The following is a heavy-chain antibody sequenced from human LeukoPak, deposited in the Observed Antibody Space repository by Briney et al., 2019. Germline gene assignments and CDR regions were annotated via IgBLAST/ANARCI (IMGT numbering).Heavy chain of an antibody. CDR2: IQEAGSEK. CDR3: ARGRKDCSAGNCYSDY. CDR1: GFTFGNYW. D-gene: IGHD2-15*01. J-gene: IGHJ4*02. V-gene: IGHV3-7*01. Sequence: GGSLRLSCAASGFTFGNYWMNWVRQAPGKGLQWVANIQEAGSEKYYVDSVKGRFTISRDNAKNSLYLQMNSLRAEDTAVYYCARGRKDCSAGNCYSDYWGQGTLVTVSS.